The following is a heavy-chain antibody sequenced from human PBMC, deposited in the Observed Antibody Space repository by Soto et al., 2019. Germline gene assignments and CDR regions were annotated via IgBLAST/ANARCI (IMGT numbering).Heavy chain of an antibody. CDR1: SDSISSSNW. D-gene: IGHD6-13*01. CDR3: ARVVVATYSSTLDH. J-gene: IGHJ5*02. CDR2: IYHTGST. Sequence: QVQLQESGPGLVKPSGTLSLTCGVSSDSISSSNWWTWVRQPPGKGREWIGEIYHTGSTNYNPSLKSRVTISVDKSKNQFSLKLSSVTAADTAVYYCARVVVATYSSTLDHWGKGTLVTVSS. V-gene: IGHV4-4*02.